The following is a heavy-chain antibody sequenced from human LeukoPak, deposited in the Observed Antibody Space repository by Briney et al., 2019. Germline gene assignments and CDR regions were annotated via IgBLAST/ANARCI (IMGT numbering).Heavy chain of an antibody. V-gene: IGHV1-2*06. D-gene: IGHD2-21*01. CDR2: INPNSGGT. Sequence: ASVKVSCKASGYTFTGYYMHWVRQAPGQGLEWMGRINPNSGGTNYAQKFQGRVTMTRDTSISTAYMELSRLRSDDTAVYYCTVVIAIFSGFDYWGQGTLVTVSS. CDR1: GYTFTGYY. CDR3: TVVIAIFSGFDY. J-gene: IGHJ4*02.